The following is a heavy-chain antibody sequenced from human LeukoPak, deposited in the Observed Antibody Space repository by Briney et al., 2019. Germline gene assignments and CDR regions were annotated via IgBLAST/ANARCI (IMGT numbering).Heavy chain of an antibody. CDR3: ARDGTWGYYMDV. J-gene: IGHJ6*03. D-gene: IGHD2-15*01. Sequence: GGSLTLSCAASGLTVSSSSMNWVRQAPGKGLEWVSSISSSSSYIYYADSVKGRFTISRDNAKNSLYLQMNSLRAEDTAVYYCARDGTWGYYMDVWGKGTTVTVSS. V-gene: IGHV3-21*01. CDR2: ISSSSSYI. CDR1: GLTVSSSS.